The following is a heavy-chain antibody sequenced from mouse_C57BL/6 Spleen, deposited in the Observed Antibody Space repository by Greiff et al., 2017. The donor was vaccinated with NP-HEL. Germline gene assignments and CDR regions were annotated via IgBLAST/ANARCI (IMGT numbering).Heavy chain of an antibody. V-gene: IGHV1-82*01. CDR1: GYAFSSSW. CDR3: ARRTYDPHAMDY. CDR2: IYPGDGDT. J-gene: IGHJ4*01. D-gene: IGHD2-3*01. Sequence: QVQLKESGPELVKPGASVKISCKASGYAFSSSWMNWVKQRPGKGLEWIGRIYPGDGDTNYNGKFKGKATLTADKSSSTAYMQLSSLTSEDSAVYFCARRTYDPHAMDYWGQGTSVTVSS.